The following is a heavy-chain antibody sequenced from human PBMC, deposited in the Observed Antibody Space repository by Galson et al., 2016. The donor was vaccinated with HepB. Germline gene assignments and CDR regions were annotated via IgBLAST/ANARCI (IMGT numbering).Heavy chain of an antibody. J-gene: IGHJ4*02. CDR1: GGSLSTRNW. D-gene: IGHD2-15*01. V-gene: IGHV4-4*02. CDR2: IYHTGTT. CDR3: ASLGYCSGGDCYSVD. Sequence: SETLSLTCAVSGGSLSTRNWWSWVRQSPGKGLEWIGEIYHTGTTNYNPSLWGRITMSVDKSKNQFSLILNSVTAADTAVYYCASLGYCSGGDCYSVDRGQGTMVTVSS.